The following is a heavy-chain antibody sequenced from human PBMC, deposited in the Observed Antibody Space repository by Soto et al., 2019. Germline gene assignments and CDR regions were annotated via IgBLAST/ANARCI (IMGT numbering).Heavy chain of an antibody. CDR1: GGSISSGGYS. CDR3: ARETSEVYYYHPRSLDP. V-gene: IGHV4-30-2*01. Sequence: SETLSLTCAVSGGSISSGGYSWSWIRQPPGKGLEWIGYIYHSGSTYYNPSLKSRVTISVDRSKNQFSLKLSSVTAADTAVYYCARETSEVYYYHPRSLDPRGPGTLVTLSS. CDR2: IYHSGST. J-gene: IGHJ5*02. D-gene: IGHD3-10*01.